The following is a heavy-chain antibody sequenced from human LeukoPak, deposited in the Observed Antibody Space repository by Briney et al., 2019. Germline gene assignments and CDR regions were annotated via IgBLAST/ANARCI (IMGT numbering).Heavy chain of an antibody. J-gene: IGHJ4*02. CDR2: ISGSGGST. D-gene: IGHD2-15*01. Sequence: NPGGSLRLSCAASGFTFSSYAMSWVRQAPGKGLEWVSAISGSGGSTYYADSVKGRSTISRDNSKKTLYLQMNSLRAEDTAVYYCAKDPPGYCSGGSCYSAYYFDYWGQGTLVTVSS. CDR3: AKDPPGYCSGGSCYSAYYFDY. CDR1: GFTFSSYA. V-gene: IGHV3-23*01.